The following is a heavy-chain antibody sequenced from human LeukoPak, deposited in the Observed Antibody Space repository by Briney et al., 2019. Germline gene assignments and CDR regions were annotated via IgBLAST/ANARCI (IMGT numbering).Heavy chain of an antibody. CDR2: ISSSSSTI. V-gene: IGHV3-48*01. D-gene: IGHD4-11*01. Sequence: GGSLRLPCAASGFTFSSYSMNWVRQAPGKGLEWVSYISSSSSTIYYADSVKGRFTISRDNAKNSLFLQMNSLRAEDSAVYYCARDPDYRTYGMDVWGQGTTVTVSS. J-gene: IGHJ6*02. CDR3: ARDPDYRTYGMDV. CDR1: GFTFSSYS.